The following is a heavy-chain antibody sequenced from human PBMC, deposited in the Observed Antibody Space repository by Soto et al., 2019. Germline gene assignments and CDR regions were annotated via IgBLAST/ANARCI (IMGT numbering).Heavy chain of an antibody. V-gene: IGHV3-64*01. CDR1: GFTFSSYA. CDR3: ASLVARGGMDV. Sequence: PGGSLRLSCAASGFTFSSYAMHWVRQAPGKGLEYVSAISSNGGSTYYANSVKGRFTISRDNSKNTLYLQMGSLRAEDMAVYYCASLVARGGMDVWGQGTTVTVSS. J-gene: IGHJ6*02. CDR2: ISSNGGST. D-gene: IGHD5-12*01.